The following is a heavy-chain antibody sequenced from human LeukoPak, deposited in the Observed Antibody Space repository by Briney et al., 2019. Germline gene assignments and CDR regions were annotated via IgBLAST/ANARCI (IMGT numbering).Heavy chain of an antibody. D-gene: IGHD3-9*01. CDR2: IYTSEST. CDR1: GGSISSYY. CDR3: ARDQRYYDILTGYYLYAFDI. Sequence: SETLSLTCTVSGGSISSYYWSWIRQPAGKGLEWIGRIYTSESTNYNPSLKSRVTMSVDTSKNQFSLKLSSVTAADTAVYYCARDQRYYDILTGYYLYAFDIWGQGTMVTVSS. V-gene: IGHV4-4*07. J-gene: IGHJ3*02.